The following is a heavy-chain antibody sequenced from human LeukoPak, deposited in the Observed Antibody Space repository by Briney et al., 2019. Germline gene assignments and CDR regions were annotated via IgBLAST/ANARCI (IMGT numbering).Heavy chain of an antibody. D-gene: IGHD6-19*01. CDR2: ISYDGSNK. J-gene: IGHJ4*02. Sequence: GGSLRLSCAASGFTFSSYAMHWVRQAPGKGLEWVAVISYDGSNKYYADSVKGRFTISRDNSKNTLYLQMNSLRAEDTAVYYCAKMEQWLPPGYFDYWGQGTLVTVSS. V-gene: IGHV3-30*07. CDR1: GFTFSSYA. CDR3: AKMEQWLPPGYFDY.